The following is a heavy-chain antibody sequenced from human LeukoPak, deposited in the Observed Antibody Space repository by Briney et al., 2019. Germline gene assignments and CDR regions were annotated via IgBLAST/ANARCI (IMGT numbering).Heavy chain of an antibody. Sequence: GGSLRLSCAASGFTFSSYSMNWVRQAPGKGLEWVSYISSSGSTIYYADSVKGRFTISRDNAKNSLYLQMNSLRAEDTAVYYCARGYSSSWYNGIYYYYYYMDVWGKGTTVTVSS. CDR1: GFTFSSYS. CDR2: ISSSGSTI. D-gene: IGHD6-13*01. V-gene: IGHV3-48*04. J-gene: IGHJ6*03. CDR3: ARGYSSSWYNGIYYYYYYMDV.